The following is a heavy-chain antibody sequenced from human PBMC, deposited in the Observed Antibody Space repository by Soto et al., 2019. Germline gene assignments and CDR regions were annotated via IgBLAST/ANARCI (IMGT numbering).Heavy chain of an antibody. CDR3: AKGAYCSSTSCHPGFGYYYGMDV. V-gene: IGHV3-30*18. D-gene: IGHD2-2*01. CDR2: ISYDGSNK. J-gene: IGHJ6*02. CDR1: GFTFSSYG. Sequence: SLRLSCAASGFTFSSYGMHWVRQAPGKGLEWVAVISYDGSNKYYADSVKGRFTISRDNSKNTLYLQMNSLRAEDTAVYYCAKGAYCSSTSCHPGFGYYYGMDVWGQGTTVTVSS.